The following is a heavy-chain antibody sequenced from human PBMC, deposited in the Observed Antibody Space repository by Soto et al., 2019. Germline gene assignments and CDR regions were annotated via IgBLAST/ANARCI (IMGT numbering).Heavy chain of an antibody. D-gene: IGHD6-19*01. CDR1: GSTFTSSA. J-gene: IGHJ4*01. CDR3: ACLSVQGLARHYFDY. V-gene: IGHV1-58*01. CDR2: IVVGSGNT. Sequence: ASVKVSCKASGSTFTSSAVQWVRQARGQRLEWIGWIVVGSGNTNYAQKFQERVTITRDMSTSTAYMELSSLRSEDTAVYYCACLSVQGLARHYFDYWSQGTLV.